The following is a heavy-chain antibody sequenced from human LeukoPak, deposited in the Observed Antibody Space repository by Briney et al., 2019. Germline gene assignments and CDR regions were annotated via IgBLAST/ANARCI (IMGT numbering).Heavy chain of an antibody. CDR2: IYHSGST. CDR3: ARRAVGELNNWFDP. Sequence: SETLSLTCTVSGYSISSGYYWGWIRQPPGKGLEWIGSIYHSGSTYYNPSLKSRVTISVDTSKNQFSLKLSSVTAADTAVYYCARRAVGELNNWFDPWGQGTLVTVSS. V-gene: IGHV4-38-2*02. D-gene: IGHD3-10*01. CDR1: GYSISSGYY. J-gene: IGHJ5*02.